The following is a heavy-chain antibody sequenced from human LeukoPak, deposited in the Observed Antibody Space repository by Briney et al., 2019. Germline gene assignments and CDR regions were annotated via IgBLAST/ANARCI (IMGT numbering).Heavy chain of an antibody. J-gene: IGHJ4*02. Sequence: GGSLRLSCVVSGLTVSSNYMSWVRQAPGKGLEWVSVIYSGGTTNYADSVKGRFIVYRDNSKNNLYLQMNSLRAEDTAVYYCASKVTTGYWGQGTLVTVSS. CDR3: ASKVTTGY. CDR1: GLTVSSNY. CDR2: IYSGGTT. D-gene: IGHD4-17*01. V-gene: IGHV3-66*01.